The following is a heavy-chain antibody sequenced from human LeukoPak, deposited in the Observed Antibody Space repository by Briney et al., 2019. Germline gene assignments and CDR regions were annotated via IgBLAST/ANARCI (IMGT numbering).Heavy chain of an antibody. CDR3: AAASGGYGSGSYWSYFDY. J-gene: IGHJ4*02. CDR2: IKQDGSEK. Sequence: PGGSPRLSCAASGFTFSSYWMSWVRQAPGKGLEWVANIKQDGSEKYYVDSVKGRFTISRDNAKNSLYLQMNSLRAEDTAVYYCAAASGGYGSGSYWSYFDYWGQGTLVTVSS. V-gene: IGHV3-7*01. CDR1: GFTFSSYW. D-gene: IGHD3-10*01.